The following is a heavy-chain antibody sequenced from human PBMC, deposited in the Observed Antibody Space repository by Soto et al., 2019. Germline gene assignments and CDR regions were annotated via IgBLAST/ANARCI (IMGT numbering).Heavy chain of an antibody. Sequence: EVQLLESGGGLVQPGGSLRLSCAASGFTFSSYAMSWVRQAPGKGLEWVSAISGSGGSTYYADSVKGRFTISRDNSKNTLYLQMNSLRAEDTAVYYCATDPLWFGEFQGDYWGQGALVTVSS. D-gene: IGHD3-10*01. CDR2: ISGSGGST. CDR1: GFTFSSYA. V-gene: IGHV3-23*01. J-gene: IGHJ4*02. CDR3: ATDPLWFGEFQGDY.